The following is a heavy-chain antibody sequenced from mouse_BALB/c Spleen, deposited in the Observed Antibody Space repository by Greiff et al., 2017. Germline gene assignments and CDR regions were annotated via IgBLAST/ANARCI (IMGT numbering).Heavy chain of an antibody. CDR1: GFTFSSYA. CDR2: ISSGGST. Sequence: EVHLVESGGGLVKPGGSLKLSCAASGFTFSSYAMSWVRQTPEKRLEWVASISSGGSTYYPDSVKGRFTISRDNARNILYLQMSSLRSEDTAMYYCARGRYDYDWAWFAYWGQGTLVTVSA. CDR3: ARGRYDYDWAWFAY. D-gene: IGHD2-4*01. V-gene: IGHV5-6-5*01. J-gene: IGHJ3*01.